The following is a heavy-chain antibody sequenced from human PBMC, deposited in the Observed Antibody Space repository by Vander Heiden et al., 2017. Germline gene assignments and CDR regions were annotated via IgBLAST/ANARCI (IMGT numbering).Heavy chain of an antibody. D-gene: IGHD6-19*01. CDR3: AKDLPGTAVAGMVDY. J-gene: IGHJ4*02. CDR2: ISGSGGGT. CDR1: GFPFSRYA. Sequence: EVQLLESGGGLVQPGGSLRLSCAASGFPFSRYAMSWVRQAPGKGLEWVSGISGSGGGTHYAESVKGRFTISRDNSKNMLYLQMNSLKAEDTAVYYCAKDLPGTAVAGMVDYWGQGTLVTASS. V-gene: IGHV3-23*01.